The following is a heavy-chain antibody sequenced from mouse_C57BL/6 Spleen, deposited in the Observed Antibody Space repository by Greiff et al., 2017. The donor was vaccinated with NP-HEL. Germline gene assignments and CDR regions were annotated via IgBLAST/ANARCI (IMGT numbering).Heavy chain of an antibody. CDR3: TTEIGY. D-gene: IGHD2-14*01. CDR1: GFNIKDDY. J-gene: IGHJ2*01. Sequence: EVKLVESGAELVRPGASVKLSCTASGFNIKDDYMHWVKQRPEQGLEWIGWIDPENGDTEYASKFQGKATITADTSSNTAYLQLSSLTSEDTAVYYCTTEIGYWGQGTTLTVSS. CDR2: IDPENGDT. V-gene: IGHV14-4*01.